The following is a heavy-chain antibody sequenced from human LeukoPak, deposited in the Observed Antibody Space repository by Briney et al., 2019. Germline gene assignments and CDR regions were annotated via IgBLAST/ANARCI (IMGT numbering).Heavy chain of an antibody. CDR1: GGSISSSSYY. CDR2: IYYSGTT. CDR3: ARVVGQWLVRFDY. Sequence: TSETLSLTCTVSGGSISSSSYYWGWIRQSPGKGLEWIGNIYYSGTTCYNPSLRSRVTISIDTSKNQFSLKLSSVTAADTAVYYCARVVGQWLVRFDYWGQGTLVTVSS. V-gene: IGHV4-39*02. D-gene: IGHD6-19*01. J-gene: IGHJ4*02.